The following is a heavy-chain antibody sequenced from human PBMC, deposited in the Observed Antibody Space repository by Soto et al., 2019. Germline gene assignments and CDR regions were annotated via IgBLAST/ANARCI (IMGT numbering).Heavy chain of an antibody. CDR2: NIPIFGTA. CDR3: ARDDSSGYIGAFDI. D-gene: IGHD3-22*01. V-gene: IGHV1-69*13. J-gene: IGHJ3*02. Sequence: SVKVSCKASGGTFSSYAISWVRQAPGQGLAWRGGNIPIFGTANYAQKFQGRVTITADESTSTAYMELSSLRSEDTAVYYCARDDSSGYIGAFDIWGQGTMVTVSS. CDR1: GGTFSSYA.